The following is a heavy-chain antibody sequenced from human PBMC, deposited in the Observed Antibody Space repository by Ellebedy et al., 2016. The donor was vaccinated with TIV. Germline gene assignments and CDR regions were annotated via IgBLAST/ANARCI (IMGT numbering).Heavy chain of an antibody. D-gene: IGHD2-2*01. Sequence: ASVKVSCKASGYTFTSYYMHWVRQAPGQGLEWMGIINPSGGSTSYAQKFQGRVTMTRETSTSTVYMELSSLRSEDTAVYYCAREGYCISTSCFDWFDPWGQGTLVTVSS. CDR2: INPSGGST. CDR3: AREGYCISTSCFDWFDP. J-gene: IGHJ5*02. CDR1: GYTFTSYY. V-gene: IGHV1-46*01.